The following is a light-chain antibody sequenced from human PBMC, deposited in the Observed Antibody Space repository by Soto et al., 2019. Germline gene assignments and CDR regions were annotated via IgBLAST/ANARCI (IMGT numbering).Light chain of an antibody. CDR2: LNSDGSH. CDR1: SGHSSYA. J-gene: IGLJ3*02. Sequence: QLVLTQSPSASASLGASVKLTCTLSSGHSSYAIAWHQQQPEKGPRYLMKLNSDGSHSKGDGIPDRFLGSNSGAERYLTISSLQSEDEADYYCQTWGTGPWVFGGGTKVTVL. V-gene: IGLV4-69*01. CDR3: QTWGTGPWV.